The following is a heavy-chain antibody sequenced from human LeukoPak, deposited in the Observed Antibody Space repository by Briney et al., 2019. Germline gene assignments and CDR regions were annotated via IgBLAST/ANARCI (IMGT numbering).Heavy chain of an antibody. V-gene: IGHV4-30-2*01. D-gene: IGHD3-22*01. Sequence: SETLSLTCAVSGGSISSGGYSWSWIRQPPGKGLEWIGYIYHSGSTYYNPSLKSRVTISVDRSKNQFSLKLSSVTAADTAVYYYARGGEPNYYDSSGYYYPFDYWGQGTLVTVSS. J-gene: IGHJ4*02. CDR1: GGSISSGGYS. CDR3: ARGGEPNYYDSSGYYYPFDY. CDR2: IYHSGST.